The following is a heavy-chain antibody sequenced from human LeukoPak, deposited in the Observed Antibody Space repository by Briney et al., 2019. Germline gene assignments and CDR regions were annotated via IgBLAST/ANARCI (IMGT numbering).Heavy chain of an antibody. J-gene: IGHJ4*02. CDR3: EAVAGRFDY. Sequence: GGSLRLSCAGSGFSFDDDGMSWVRQAPGKGLEWVSGINWNGDSTSYADSVKGRFTISRDNTKNSLYLQMNSLRAEDTAVYYCEAVAGRFDYWGQGTLVTVSS. V-gene: IGHV3-20*04. CDR1: GFSFDDDG. D-gene: IGHD6-19*01. CDR2: INWNGDST.